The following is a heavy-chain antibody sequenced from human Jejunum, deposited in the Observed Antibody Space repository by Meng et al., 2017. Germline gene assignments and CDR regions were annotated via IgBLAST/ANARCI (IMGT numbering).Heavy chain of an antibody. CDR1: EFPFSRSW. V-gene: IGHV3-21*01. D-gene: IGHD6-19*01. J-gene: IGHJ4*02. CDR2: ISSLSYSS. Sequence: GGSLRLSCEASEFPFSRSWMSWVRQAPGKGLVWVSYISSLSYSSTYADSVKGRFTISRDNAKNLLYLQMNSLTTEDTGVYYCAKDAARSGSYYFDNWGQGTLVTVSS. CDR3: AKDAARSGSYYFDN.